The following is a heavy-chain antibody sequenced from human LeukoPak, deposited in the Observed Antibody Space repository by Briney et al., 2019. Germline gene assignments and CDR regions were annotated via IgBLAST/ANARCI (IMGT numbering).Heavy chain of an antibody. CDR1: GGSMSSYY. D-gene: IGHD5-12*01. CDR3: AAAGYSGYDPPFDY. Sequence: SETLSLTCTVSGGSMSSYYWSWIRQPPGKGLEWIGYIYYSGSTNYNPSLKSRVTISVDTSKNQFSLKLSSVTAADTAVYYCAAAGYSGYDPPFDYWGQGTLVTVSS. V-gene: IGHV4-59*01. CDR2: IYYSGST. J-gene: IGHJ4*02.